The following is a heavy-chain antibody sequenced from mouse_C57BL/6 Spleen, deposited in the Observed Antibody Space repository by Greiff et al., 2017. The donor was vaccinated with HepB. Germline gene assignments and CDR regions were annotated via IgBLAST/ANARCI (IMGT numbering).Heavy chain of an antibody. CDR2: ISSGGSYT. V-gene: IGHV5-6*02. CDR1: GFTFSSYG. Sequence: DVKLVESGGDLVKPGGSLKLSCAASGFTFSSYGMSWVRQTPDKRLEWVATISSGGSYTYYPDSVKGRFTISRDNAKNTLYLQMSSLKSEDTAMYYCARETGGPGFAYWGQGTLVTVSA. J-gene: IGHJ3*01. CDR3: ARETGGPGFAY. D-gene: IGHD4-1*01.